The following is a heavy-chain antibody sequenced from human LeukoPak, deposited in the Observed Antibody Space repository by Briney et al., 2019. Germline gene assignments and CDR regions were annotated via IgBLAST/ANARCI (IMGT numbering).Heavy chain of an antibody. CDR2: INEDGSTT. CDR3: ANFGFFDSGSYYGFDY. Sequence: PGGSLRLSCAASGFTFSSNWMHWVRQAPGKGLVWVSRINEDGSTTNYADSVKGRSTIFRDNAKNTLYLQMNSLRAEDTAVYYCANFGFFDSGSYYGFDYWGQGTLVTVSS. J-gene: IGHJ4*02. V-gene: IGHV3-74*01. CDR1: GFTFSSNW. D-gene: IGHD3-10*01.